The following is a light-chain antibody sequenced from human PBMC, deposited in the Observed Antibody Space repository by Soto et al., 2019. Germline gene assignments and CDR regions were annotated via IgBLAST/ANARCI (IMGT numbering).Light chain of an antibody. CDR1: QILVYSDGNTY. J-gene: IGKJ4*01. CDR2: QVS. V-gene: IGKV2-30*01. Sequence: DVVMTQSPLSLPVTLGQPASISCRSSQILVYSDGNTYLNWFQQRPGQYPRRLIFQVSNRDSGVPDRFSGSVSGTDFTLKISRVEAEDVRVYYCMQSTDGPPTFGGGTKVEIK. CDR3: MQSTDGPPT.